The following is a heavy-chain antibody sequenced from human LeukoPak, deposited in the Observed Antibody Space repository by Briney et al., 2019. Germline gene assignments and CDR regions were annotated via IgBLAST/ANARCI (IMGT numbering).Heavy chain of an antibody. J-gene: IGHJ2*01. CDR3: AKAYYDILTGPFDL. D-gene: IGHD3-9*01. V-gene: IGHV3-9*01. Sequence: GGSLRLSCAASGFTFDDYAMHWVRQAPGKGLEWVSGISWNSGSIGYADSVKGRFTISRDNAKNSLYLQMNSLRAEDTALYYCAKAYYDILTGPFDLWGRGTLVTVSS. CDR2: ISWNSGSI. CDR1: GFTFDDYA.